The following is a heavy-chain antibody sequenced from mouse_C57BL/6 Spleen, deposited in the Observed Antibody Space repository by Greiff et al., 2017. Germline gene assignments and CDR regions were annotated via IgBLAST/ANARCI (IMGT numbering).Heavy chain of an antibody. V-gene: IGHV5-9-1*02. J-gene: IGHJ4*01. CDR3: TKLLRRGYYAMDY. CDR2: ISSGGDYI. Sequence: EVMLVESGEGLVKPGGSLKLSCAASGFTFSSYAMSWVRQTPEQRLEWVAYISSGGDYIYYADTVKGRFTISRDNARNTLYLQMSSLKSEDTAMYYCTKLLRRGYYAMDYWGQGTSVTVSS. CDR1: GFTFSSYA. D-gene: IGHD1-1*01.